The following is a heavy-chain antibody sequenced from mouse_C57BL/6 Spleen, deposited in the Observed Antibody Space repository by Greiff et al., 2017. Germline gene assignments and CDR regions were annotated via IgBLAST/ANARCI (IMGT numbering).Heavy chain of an antibody. CDR3: ARGLREYFDV. J-gene: IGHJ1*03. D-gene: IGHD2-2*01. CDR2: IYPGSGNT. Sequence: QVQLQQSGPELVKPGASVKISCTASGYSFTSYYIHWVQQRPGQGLEWIGWIYPGSGNTKYNEKFKGRATLTADTSSSTAYMQRSSLTSEDSAVYYCARGLREYFDVWGTGTTVTSSS. V-gene: IGHV1-66*01. CDR1: GYSFTSYY.